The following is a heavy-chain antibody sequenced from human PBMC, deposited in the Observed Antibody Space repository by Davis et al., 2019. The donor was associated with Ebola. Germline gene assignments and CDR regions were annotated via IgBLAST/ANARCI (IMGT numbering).Heavy chain of an antibody. V-gene: IGHV3-7*01. CDR1: GFSFYSYW. J-gene: IGHJ4*02. CDR2: MKFDGSET. CDR3: ARDDNGSGRGSFDS. Sequence: GESLKISCAASGFSFYSYWMTWVRQAPGKGLEWVSNMKFDGSETYYGDSVKGRFTISRDNTKNSLYLQMNALRAEDTAVYYCARDDNGSGRGSFDSWGQGTLVTV. D-gene: IGHD3-16*01.